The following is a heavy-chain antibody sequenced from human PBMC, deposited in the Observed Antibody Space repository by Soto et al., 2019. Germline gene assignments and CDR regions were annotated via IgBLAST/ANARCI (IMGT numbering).Heavy chain of an antibody. Sequence: GGSLRLCCAASGFTFSSYGMHWVRQAPGKGLEWVAVISYDGSNKYYADSVKGRFTISRDNSKNTLYLQMNSLRAEDTAVYYCARGQSGETYYFWSGYCTGGLYYYYGMDVWGQGTTVTVSS. V-gene: IGHV3-30*03. CDR2: ISYDGSNK. CDR3: ARGQSGETYYFWSGYCTGGLYYYYGMDV. CDR1: GFTFSSYG. D-gene: IGHD3-3*01. J-gene: IGHJ6*02.